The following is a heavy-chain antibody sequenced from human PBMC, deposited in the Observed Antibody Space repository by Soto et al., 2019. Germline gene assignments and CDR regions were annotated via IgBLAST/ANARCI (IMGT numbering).Heavy chain of an antibody. CDR3: AHTPTMIVPLYSFDY. CDR1: GFSLSTSGVG. D-gene: IGHD3-22*01. J-gene: IGHJ4*02. Sequence: SGPTLVNPTQTLTLTCTFSGFSLSTSGVGVGWIRQPPGKALEWLALIYWNDDKRYSPSLKSRLTITKDTSKNQVVLTMTNMDPVDTATYYCAHTPTMIVPLYSFDYWGQGTLVTVSS. CDR2: IYWNDDK. V-gene: IGHV2-5*01.